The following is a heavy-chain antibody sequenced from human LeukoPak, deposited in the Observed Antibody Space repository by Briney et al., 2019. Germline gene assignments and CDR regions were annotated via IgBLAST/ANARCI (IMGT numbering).Heavy chain of an antibody. D-gene: IGHD4-17*01. V-gene: IGHV3-7*01. CDR2: IKQDGSEK. J-gene: IGHJ6*03. CDR3: AKVAVTTQGYYYYMDV. CDR1: GFTFSSYW. Sequence: GGSLRLSCAASGFTFSSYWMSWVRQAPGKGLEWVANIKQDGSEKYYVDSVKGRFTISRDNAKNSLYLQMNSLRAEDTAVYYCAKVAVTTQGYYYYMDVWGKGTTVTISS.